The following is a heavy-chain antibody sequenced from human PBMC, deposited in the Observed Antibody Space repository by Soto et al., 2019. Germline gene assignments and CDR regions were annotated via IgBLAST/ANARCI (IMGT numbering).Heavy chain of an antibody. CDR3: AIYHLELFRFDY. J-gene: IGHJ4*02. V-gene: IGHV1-18*04. Sequence: QIQLVQSGPEVKKPGASMKVSCKAYDFSFTSHGISWVRQAPGQGLEWMGWISLYNGNTNYAQQFQGRVTMTTDTSTSTAYMELRSLRSDDTAMYYCAIYHLELFRFDYWGQGTLVTVSS. CDR2: ISLYNGNT. D-gene: IGHD2-2*01. CDR1: DFSFTSHG.